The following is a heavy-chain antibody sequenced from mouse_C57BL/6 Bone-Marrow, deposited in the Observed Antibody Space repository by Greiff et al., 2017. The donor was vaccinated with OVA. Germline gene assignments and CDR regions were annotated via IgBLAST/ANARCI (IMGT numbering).Heavy chain of an antibody. V-gene: IGHV5-16*01. CDR2: INSDGSST. CDR3: ARDRGYGSSLYFDY. D-gene: IGHD1-1*01. CDR1: GFTFSDYY. J-gene: IGHJ2*01. Sequence: EVQLVESEGGLVQPGSSMKLSCTASGFTFSDYYMAWVRQVPEKGLEWVANINSDGSSTYYLDSLKSRFIISRDNAKNILYLQMSSLKCEDTATYDGARDRGYGSSLYFDYWGQGTTLTVSS.